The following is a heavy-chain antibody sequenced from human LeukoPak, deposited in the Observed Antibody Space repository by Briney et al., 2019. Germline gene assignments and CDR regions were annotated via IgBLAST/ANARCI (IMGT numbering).Heavy chain of an antibody. Sequence: SETLSLTCAVYGGSFSGYYWSWIRQPPGKGLEGIGEINHSGSTNYNPSFKSSVTIPVATSKNQSSLKLSSVTAADTAVYYGARGRLGCSGGSCYCCNFDYWGQGTLVTVSS. CDR3: ARGRLGCSGGSCYCCNFDY. J-gene: IGHJ4*02. V-gene: IGHV4-34*01. D-gene: IGHD2-15*01. CDR1: GGSFSGYY. CDR2: INHSGST.